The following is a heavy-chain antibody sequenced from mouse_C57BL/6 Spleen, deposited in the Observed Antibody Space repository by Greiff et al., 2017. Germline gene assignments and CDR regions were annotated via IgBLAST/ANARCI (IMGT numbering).Heavy chain of an antibody. V-gene: IGHV5-9*01. CDR1: GFTFSSYT. J-gene: IGHJ1*03. D-gene: IGHD2-3*01. CDR2: ISGGGGNT. CDR3: ARRGDGYYWYFDV. Sequence: DVKLVESGGGLVKPGGSLKLSCAASGFTFSSYTMSWVRQTPEKRLEWVATISGGGGNTYYPDSVKGRFTISRDNATNTLYLQISSLRSEDTALYYCARRGDGYYWYFDVWGTGTTVTVSS.